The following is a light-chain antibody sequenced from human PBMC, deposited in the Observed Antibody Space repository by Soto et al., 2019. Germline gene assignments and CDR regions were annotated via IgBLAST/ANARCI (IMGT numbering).Light chain of an antibody. CDR2: GAS. Sequence: ETVLTQSPGTLSLSPGERATLSCRASQSVSSNYLAWYQHIPGQAPRLLIYGASTRATGIPDRFSGSWSGTDFTLTISRLEPEDFAVYYCQQFDRSLPSWTFGQGTKVE. CDR3: QQFDRSLPSWT. V-gene: IGKV3-20*01. J-gene: IGKJ1*01. CDR1: QSVSSNY.